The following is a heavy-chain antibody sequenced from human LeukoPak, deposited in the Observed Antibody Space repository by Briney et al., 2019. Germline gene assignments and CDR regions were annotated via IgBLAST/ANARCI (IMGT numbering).Heavy chain of an antibody. V-gene: IGHV4-4*09. CDR1: GGSLSSYY. Sequence: SETLSLTCPVSGGSLSSYYWSWIRQPPGKGLEWIGYIYTSGSTNYNPPLKSRVTISVDTSKNQFSLKLSSVPAADTAASYCASMASGDNWFDPWGQGTLVTVSS. J-gene: IGHJ5*02. D-gene: IGHD3-10*01. CDR3: ASMASGDNWFDP. CDR2: IYTSGST.